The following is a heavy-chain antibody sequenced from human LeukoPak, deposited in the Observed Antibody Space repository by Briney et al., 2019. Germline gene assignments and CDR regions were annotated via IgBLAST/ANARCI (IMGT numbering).Heavy chain of an antibody. CDR3: ARRGRADYVWGSYRSYFFDY. D-gene: IGHD3-16*02. J-gene: IGHJ4*02. CDR1: GGSISSSSYY. V-gene: IGHV4-39*01. Sequence: SETLSLTCTVSGGSISSSSYYWGWIRQPPGKGLEWIGSIYYSGSTYYNPSLKSRVTISVDTSKNQFSLKLSSVTAADTAVYYCARRGRADYVWGSYRSYFFDYWGQGTLVTVSS. CDR2: IYYSGST.